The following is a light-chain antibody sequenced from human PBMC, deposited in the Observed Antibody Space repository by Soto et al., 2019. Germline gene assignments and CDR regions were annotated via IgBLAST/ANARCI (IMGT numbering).Light chain of an antibody. Sequence: VLTQSPGTLSLSPGERATLSCRASQTGSNSYLAWYQQKSAQATRLLIYGVSTRATGIPDRFSGSVAGTEFTLTSSRLEPEDFAVYFCQQYGYSQWTFGQGTKVDIK. J-gene: IGKJ1*01. CDR3: QQYGYSQWT. V-gene: IGKV3-20*01. CDR1: QTGSNSY. CDR2: GVS.